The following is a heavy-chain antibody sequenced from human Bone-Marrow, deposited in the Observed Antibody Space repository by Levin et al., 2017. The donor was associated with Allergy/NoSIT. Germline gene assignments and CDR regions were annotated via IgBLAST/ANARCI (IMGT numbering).Heavy chain of an antibody. CDR3: ARAEGYGGNSGETGGYFDL. J-gene: IGHJ2*01. CDR1: GYTFTSYY. Sequence: KHGESLKISCKASGYTFTSYYMHWVRQAPGQGLEWMGIINPSGGSTSYAQKFQGRVTMTRDTSTSTVYMELSSLRSEDTAVYYCARAEGYGGNSGETGGYFDLWGRGTLVTVSS. CDR2: INPSGGST. D-gene: IGHD4-23*01. V-gene: IGHV1-46*01.